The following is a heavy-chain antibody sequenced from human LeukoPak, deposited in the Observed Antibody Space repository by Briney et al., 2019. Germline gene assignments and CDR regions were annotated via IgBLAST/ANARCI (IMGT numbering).Heavy chain of an antibody. Sequence: SETLSLTCAVYGGSFSGYYWSWIRRPPGKGLEWIGEINHSGSTNYNPSLKSRVTISVDTSKNQFSLKLSSVTAADTAVYYCASWAPGGLEYWGQGTLVTISS. D-gene: IGHD1-26*01. CDR3: ASWAPGGLEY. CDR2: INHSGST. CDR1: GGSFSGYY. V-gene: IGHV4-34*01. J-gene: IGHJ4*02.